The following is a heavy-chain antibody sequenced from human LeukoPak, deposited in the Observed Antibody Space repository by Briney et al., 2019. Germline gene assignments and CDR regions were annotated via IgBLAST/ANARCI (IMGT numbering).Heavy chain of an antibody. CDR1: GFTFSSCG. CDR2: ICDDGTNK. CDR3: AKAYSNYFPYHRLDP. Sequence: GGSLRLSCAASGFTFSSCGMHWVRQAPGKGLEWVSVICDDGTNKYYADSVKGRFTISRDNSNTLYLQMNSLRTDDTTVFYYAKAYSNYFPYHRLDPWGQKTLVTAST. D-gene: IGHD4-11*01. V-gene: IGHV3-30*18. J-gene: IGHJ5*02.